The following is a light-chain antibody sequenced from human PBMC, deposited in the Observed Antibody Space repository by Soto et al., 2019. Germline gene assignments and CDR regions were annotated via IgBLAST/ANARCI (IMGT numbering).Light chain of an antibody. J-gene: IGLJ1*01. CDR2: DVS. CDR1: SSDVGGYNY. Sequence: QSALTQPASVSGSPGQSITISCTGTSSDVGGYNYVSWYQQHPGKAPKLMIYDVSNRPSGVSNRFSGSKSGNTASLTISGRQAEYEADYYCSSYTSSSTLGVFGTGTKVTVL. CDR3: SSYTSSSTLGV. V-gene: IGLV2-14*01.